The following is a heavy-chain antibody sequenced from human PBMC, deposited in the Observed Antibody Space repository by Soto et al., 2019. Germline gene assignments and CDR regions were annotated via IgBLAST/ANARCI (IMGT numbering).Heavy chain of an antibody. D-gene: IGHD1-26*01. Sequence: PSETLSLTCNVSGGSISGYYWSWIRQSPGKGLEYIGYIYYRGSTNYNSSLKSRVTMSVDTSRNQFSLKMNSVTAADTAVYYCARRQLLPFYYALDVWGQGTTVTVSS. CDR3: ARRQLLPFYYALDV. J-gene: IGHJ6*02. CDR2: IYYRGST. CDR1: GGSISGYY. V-gene: IGHV4-59*01.